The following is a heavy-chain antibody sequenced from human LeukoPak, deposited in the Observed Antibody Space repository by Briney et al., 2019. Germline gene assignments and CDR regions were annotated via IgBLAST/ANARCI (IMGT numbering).Heavy chain of an antibody. CDR3: ASGSTPGSGYYFDS. CDR1: GFTFSTYA. J-gene: IGHJ4*01. CDR2: IIAGGGT. V-gene: IGHV3-23*01. Sequence: PGGSLRLSCAASGFTFSTYAMSWVRQAPGKGLEQGLEWVASIIAGGGTFYADSVKGRFTISRDNSRNTLYQQMNRLRAEDTDIHYCASGSTPGSGYYFDSWGPGTLVTVSS. D-gene: IGHD3-22*01.